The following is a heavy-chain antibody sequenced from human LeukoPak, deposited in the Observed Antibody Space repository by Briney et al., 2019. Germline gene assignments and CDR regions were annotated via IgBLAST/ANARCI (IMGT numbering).Heavy chain of an antibody. CDR1: GFTFSSYA. D-gene: IGHD3-10*01. CDR3: AVRGELLWFGELLADDAFDI. CDR2: ISSSGSST. Sequence: GGSLRLSCAASGFTFSSYAMSWVRQAPGKGLEWVSAISSSGSSTYYADSVKGRFTISRDNSKNTLYLQMNSLRAEDTAVYYCAVRGELLWFGELLADDAFDIWGQGTMVTVSS. J-gene: IGHJ3*02. V-gene: IGHV3-23*01.